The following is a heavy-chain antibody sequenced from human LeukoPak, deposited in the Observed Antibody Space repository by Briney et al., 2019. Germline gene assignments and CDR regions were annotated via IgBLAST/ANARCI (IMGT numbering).Heavy chain of an antibody. CDR2: IYTSGST. J-gene: IGHJ4*02. CDR1: GGSISSYY. D-gene: IGHD2-2*01. Sequence: PSETLSLTCTVSGGSISSYYWSWIRQPAGKGLESIGRIYTSGSTNYNPSLKSRVTMSVDTSKNQFSLKLSSVTAADTAVYYCARDLSCGSTSCSLFDYWGQGTLVTVSS. CDR3: ARDLSCGSTSCSLFDY. V-gene: IGHV4-4*07.